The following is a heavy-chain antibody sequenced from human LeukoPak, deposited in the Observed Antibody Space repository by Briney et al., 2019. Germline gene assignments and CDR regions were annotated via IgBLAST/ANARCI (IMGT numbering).Heavy chain of an antibody. J-gene: IGHJ6*03. V-gene: IGHV1-18*01. CDR3: ARGPYYDFWSGDYYYMDV. D-gene: IGHD3-3*01. CDR2: ISTYNGDT. CDR1: GYTFTSYG. Sequence: GASVKVSCKASGYTFTSYGISWVRQAPGQGLEWMGWISTYNGDTNYAQKLHGRVTMTTDTSTNTAYMELRSLRSDDTAVYYCARGPYYDFWSGDYYYMDVWGKGTTVTVSS.